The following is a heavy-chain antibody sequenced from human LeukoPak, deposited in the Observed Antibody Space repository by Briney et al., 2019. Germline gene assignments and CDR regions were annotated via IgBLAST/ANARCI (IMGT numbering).Heavy chain of an antibody. J-gene: IGHJ5*02. CDR2: INPSGGST. CDR1: GYTFTSYY. D-gene: IGHD4-23*01. CDR3: ARDPPDYGGNSDWFDP. Sequence: ASVKVSCKASGYTFTSYYMHWVRQAPGQGLEWMGIINPSGGSTSYAQKFQGRVTMTRDTSTSTVYMELSSLRSEDTAVYYCARDPPDYGGNSDWFDPWGQGTLVTVSS. V-gene: IGHV1-46*01.